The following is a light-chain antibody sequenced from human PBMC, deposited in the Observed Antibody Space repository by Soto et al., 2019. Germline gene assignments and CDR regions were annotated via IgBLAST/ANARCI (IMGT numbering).Light chain of an antibody. CDR2: SDN. J-gene: IGLJ3*02. V-gene: IGLV1-44*01. CDR3: ATWDDSLNAWV. CDR1: NSNIGTYS. Sequence: QSVLTQPPSASGTPGQRVPISCSGSNSNIGTYSVNWYLQLPGTAPKLLIYSDNQRPSGVPDRFSGSKSGTTASLAISGLQSEDEADYYCATWDDSLNAWVFGGGTKVTVL.